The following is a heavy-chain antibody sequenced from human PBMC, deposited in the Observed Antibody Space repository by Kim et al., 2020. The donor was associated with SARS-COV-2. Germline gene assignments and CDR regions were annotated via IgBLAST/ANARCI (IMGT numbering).Heavy chain of an antibody. D-gene: IGHD3-22*01. CDR3: AKVVVMDGYNYYYYYGMDV. Sequence: GGSLRLSCVASGFTFDTYAMSWVSQAPGKGLEWVSVISGNGVYKFSADSVRGRLTISRDNSKDTLYLQMNSLRDEDTALYYCAKVVVMDGYNYYYYYGMDVWGQGTTVTVSS. CDR1: GFTFDTYA. V-gene: IGHV3-23*01. CDR2: ISGNGVYK. J-gene: IGHJ6*02.